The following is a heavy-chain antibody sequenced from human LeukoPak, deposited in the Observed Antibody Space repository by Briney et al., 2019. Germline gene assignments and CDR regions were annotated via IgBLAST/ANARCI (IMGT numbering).Heavy chain of an antibody. CDR1: GGTFSSYA. V-gene: IGHV1-69*13. CDR3: ARALYSSGWYLAWFDP. D-gene: IGHD6-19*01. CDR2: IIPIFGTA. J-gene: IGHJ5*02. Sequence: ASVKVSCKASGGTFSSYAISWVRQAPGRGLEWMGGIIPIFGTANYAQKFQGRVTITADESTGTAYMELSSLRSEDTAVYYCARALYSSGWYLAWFDPWGQGTLVTVSS.